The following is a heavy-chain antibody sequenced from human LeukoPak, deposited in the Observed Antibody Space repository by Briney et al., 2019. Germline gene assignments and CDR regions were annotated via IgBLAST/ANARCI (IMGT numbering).Heavy chain of an antibody. V-gene: IGHV1-69*13. D-gene: IGHD6-13*01. Sequence: ASVKVSCKASGGTFSSYAISWVRQAPGQGLEWMGGIIPIFGTANYAQKFQGRVTITADESTSTAYMELSSLRSEDTAVYYCARDSEGIAAVNDYWGQGTLVTVSS. CDR2: IIPIFGTA. CDR1: GGTFSSYA. J-gene: IGHJ4*02. CDR3: ARDSEGIAAVNDY.